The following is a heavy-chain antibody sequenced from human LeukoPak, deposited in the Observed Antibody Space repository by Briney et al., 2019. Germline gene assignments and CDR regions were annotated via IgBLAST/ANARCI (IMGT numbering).Heavy chain of an antibody. V-gene: IGHV4-4*02. J-gene: IGHJ1*01. D-gene: IGHD6-13*01. CDR3: ARGGSSWYAEYFQH. CDR1: GGSISSSNW. CDR2: IYHSGST. Sequence: SETLSLTCAVSGGSISSSNWWSWVRQPPGKGLEWIGEIYHSGSTNYNPSLKSRVTISVDKSRNQFSLKLSSVTAADTAVYYCARGGSSWYAEYFQHWGQGTLVTVSS.